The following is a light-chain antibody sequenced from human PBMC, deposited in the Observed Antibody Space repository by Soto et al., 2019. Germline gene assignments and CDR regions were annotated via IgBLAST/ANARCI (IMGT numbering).Light chain of an antibody. Sequence: QSVLTQPPSVSGAPGQRVTISCTGRSSNIGAGYDVHWYQQLPGTAPKLLIDGNSNRPSGVPDRFSGSKSGTSASLAITGLQAEDEADYHCQSFDSSLSGSGVFGTGTKVTVL. CDR3: QSFDSSLSGSGV. J-gene: IGLJ1*01. V-gene: IGLV1-40*01. CDR1: SSNIGAGYD. CDR2: GNS.